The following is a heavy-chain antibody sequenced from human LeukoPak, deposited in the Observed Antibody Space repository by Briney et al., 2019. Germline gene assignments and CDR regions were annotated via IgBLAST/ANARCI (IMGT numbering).Heavy chain of an antibody. J-gene: IGHJ4*02. CDR1: GGSISNGGYY. CDR3: ARVGLVSLITY. V-gene: IGHV4-31*03. Sequence: SETLSLTCTVSGGSISNGGYYWSWIRQHPGKGLEWIGFIYYSGTTYYNPSLKSRVTFSADTSRNQFSLKLRSVTAADTAVYYCARVGLVSLITYWGQGTLVTVSS. CDR2: IYYSGTT. D-gene: IGHD3/OR15-3a*01.